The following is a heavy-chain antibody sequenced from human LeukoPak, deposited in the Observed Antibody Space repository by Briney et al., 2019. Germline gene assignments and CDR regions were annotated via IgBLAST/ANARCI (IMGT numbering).Heavy chain of an antibody. Sequence: GGSLRLSCAASGFTFSSYEMNWVRQAPGKGLEWVSSISSSSSYIYYADSVKGRFTISRDNAKNSLYLQMNSLRAEDTAVYYCARDGAYNYYYMDVWGKGTTVTVSS. CDR1: GFTFSSYE. V-gene: IGHV3-21*01. CDR2: ISSSSSYI. J-gene: IGHJ6*03. CDR3: ARDGAYNYYYMDV. D-gene: IGHD3-16*01.